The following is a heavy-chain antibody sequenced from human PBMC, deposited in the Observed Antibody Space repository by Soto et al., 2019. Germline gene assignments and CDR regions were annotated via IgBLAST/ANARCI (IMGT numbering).Heavy chain of an antibody. Sequence: QVQLQESGPGLVKPSETLSLTCTVSGGSISSYYWSWIRQPPGQGLEWIGYIYHSGSTNYNPSLTSRVTMSVDTSKNQFSLKVNSVTAADTAVYYCARRYCGGGSCYSGFDYWGQGTLVTVPS. V-gene: IGHV4-59*01. CDR2: IYHSGST. D-gene: IGHD2-15*01. CDR3: ARRYCGGGSCYSGFDY. J-gene: IGHJ4*02. CDR1: GGSISSYY.